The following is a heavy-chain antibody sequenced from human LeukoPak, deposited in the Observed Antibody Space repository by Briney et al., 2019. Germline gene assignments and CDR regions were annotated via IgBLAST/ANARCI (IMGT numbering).Heavy chain of an antibody. J-gene: IGHJ5*02. CDR2: ISAYNGNT. CDR3: ARAKYDSSGYCWFDP. V-gene: IGHV1-18*01. D-gene: IGHD3-22*01. Sequence: ASVKVSCKASGYTFTTYGISWVRQAPGQGLEWMGWISAYNGNTNYAQKRQGRVTMTTDTSTSTAYMDLRSLRSDDTAVYYCARAKYDSSGYCWFDPWGQGTLVTVSS. CDR1: GYTFTTYG.